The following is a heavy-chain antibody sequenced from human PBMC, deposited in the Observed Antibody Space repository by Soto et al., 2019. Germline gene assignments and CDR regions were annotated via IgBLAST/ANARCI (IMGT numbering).Heavy chain of an antibody. Sequence: SVKVSCKASGGTFSSYAISWVRQSPGQGLEWMVGIIPIFGTANYAQKFQGRVTITADESTSTAYMELSSLRSEDTAVYYCATGGYSYGKIDYWGPGTLVTVSS. CDR2: IIPIFGTA. J-gene: IGHJ4*02. CDR1: GGTFSSYA. V-gene: IGHV1-69*13. CDR3: ATGGYSYGKIDY. D-gene: IGHD5-18*01.